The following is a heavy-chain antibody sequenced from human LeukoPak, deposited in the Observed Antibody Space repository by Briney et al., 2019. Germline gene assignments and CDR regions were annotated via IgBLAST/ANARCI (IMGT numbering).Heavy chain of an antibody. Sequence: SETLSLTCTVSGGSISSYYWSWIRQPAGKGLEWIGRIYTSGSTNYNPSLKSRVTISVDTSKNQFSLKLSSVTAADTAVYYCARAAVVVPAAMGYYFDYWGQGTLVTVSS. V-gene: IGHV4-4*07. D-gene: IGHD2-2*01. CDR1: GGSISSYY. J-gene: IGHJ4*02. CDR2: IYTSGST. CDR3: ARAAVVVPAAMGYYFDY.